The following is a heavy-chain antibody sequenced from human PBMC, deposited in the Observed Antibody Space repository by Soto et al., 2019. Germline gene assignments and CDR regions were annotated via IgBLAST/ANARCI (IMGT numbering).Heavy chain of an antibody. V-gene: IGHV4-61*01. CDR3: ARAKLEQAEENSTPFTFDP. CDR2: IYYSGST. CDR1: GGSVSSGSYY. J-gene: IGHJ5*02. Sequence: SSETLSLTCPVSGGSVSSGSYYWSWIRQPPGKGLEWIGYIYYSGSTNYNPSLKSRVTISVDTSKNQFSLKLSSVTAADTAVYYCARAKLEQAEENSTPFTFDPWGQGTLVTISS. D-gene: IGHD1-1*01.